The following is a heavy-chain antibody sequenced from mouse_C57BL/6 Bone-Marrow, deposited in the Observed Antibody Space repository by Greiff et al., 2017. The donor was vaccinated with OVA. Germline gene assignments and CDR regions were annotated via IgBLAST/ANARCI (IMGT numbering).Heavy chain of an antibody. J-gene: IGHJ3*01. CDR1: GYTFTDYY. Sequence: EVQLQQSGPELVKPGASVKISCKASGYTFTDYYMNWVKQSHGKSLEWIGDINPNNGGTSYNQKFKGKATLTVDKSSSTAYMERRSLTSEDSAVYYCAREGLGPKFAYWGKGTLVTVSA. CDR3: AREGLGPKFAY. CDR2: INPNNGGT. D-gene: IGHD4-1*01. V-gene: IGHV1-26*01.